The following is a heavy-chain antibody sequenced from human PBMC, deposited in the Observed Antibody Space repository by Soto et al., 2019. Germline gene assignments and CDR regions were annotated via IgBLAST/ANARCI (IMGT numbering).Heavy chain of an antibody. V-gene: IGHV4-39*07. J-gene: IGHJ6*02. CDR2: AYYSEST. CDR1: GGSIRSSTYQ. CDR3: ARDGHGMDV. Sequence: PSETLSLTCTVSGGSIRSSTYQWGWIRQPPGRGLEWIGSAYYSESTYYNPSLKSRVAVSIDTSKNQFSLKLSSVTAADTAVYYCARDGHGMDVWGQGTKVTVSS.